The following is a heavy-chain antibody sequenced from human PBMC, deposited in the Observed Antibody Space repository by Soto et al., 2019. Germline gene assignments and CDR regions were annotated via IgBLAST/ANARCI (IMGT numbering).Heavy chain of an antibody. Sequence: PGGSLRLSCAASGFTFSNAWMSWVRQAPGKGLEWVGRIKSKTDGGTTDYAAPVKGRFTISRDDSKNTLCLQMNSLKTEDTAVYYCTTHSTWAPFDYWGQGTLVTVSS. CDR3: TTHSTWAPFDY. CDR1: GFTFSNAW. CDR2: IKSKTDGGTT. J-gene: IGHJ4*02. V-gene: IGHV3-15*01.